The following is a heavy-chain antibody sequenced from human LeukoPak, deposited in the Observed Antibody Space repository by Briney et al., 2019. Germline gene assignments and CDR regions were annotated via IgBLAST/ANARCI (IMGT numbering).Heavy chain of an antibody. CDR2: ISSSGSTI. J-gene: IGHJ4*02. D-gene: IGHD5-24*01. V-gene: IGHV3-11*01. CDR1: GFTFSDYY. Sequence: PGGSLRLSCAASGFTFSDYYMSWIRQAPGKGLEWVSYISSSGSTIYYADSVKGRFTISRNNAKNSLYLQMNSLRAEDTAVYYCARDEYGFGDGYNSGYYFDYWGQGTLVTVSS. CDR3: ARDEYGFGDGYNSGYYFDY.